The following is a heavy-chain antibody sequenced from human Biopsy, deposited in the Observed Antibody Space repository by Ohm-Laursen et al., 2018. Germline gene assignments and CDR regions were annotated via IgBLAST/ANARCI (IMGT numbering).Heavy chain of an antibody. Sequence: SETLSLTCAVSGGSISNYYWSWIRQPARKGLEWIGRIYSSGSTNYNPSLKSRVTMSVDTSKNQFSLILSSMTAADTAVYYCAREPRIAAVAYFDPWGQGTLVTVSS. CDR3: AREPRIAAVAYFDP. CDR1: GGSISNYY. J-gene: IGHJ5*02. CDR2: IYSSGST. V-gene: IGHV4-4*07. D-gene: IGHD6-13*01.